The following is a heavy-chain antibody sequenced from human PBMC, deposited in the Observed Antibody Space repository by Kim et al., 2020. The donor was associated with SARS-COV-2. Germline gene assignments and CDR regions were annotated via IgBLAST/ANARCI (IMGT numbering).Heavy chain of an antibody. Sequence: GGSLRLSCAASGFTVSSNYMSWVRQAPGKGLEWVSVIYSGGSTYYADSVKGRFTISRDNSKNTLYLQMNSLRAEDTAVYYCARNYGSGSKGGDYWGQGTLVTVSS. CDR1: GFTVSSNY. CDR3: ARNYGSGSKGGDY. CDR2: IYSGGST. D-gene: IGHD3-10*01. V-gene: IGHV3-66*02. J-gene: IGHJ4*02.